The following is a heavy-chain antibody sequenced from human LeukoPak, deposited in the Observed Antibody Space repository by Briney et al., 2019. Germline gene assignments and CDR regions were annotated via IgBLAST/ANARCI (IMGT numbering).Heavy chain of an antibody. Sequence: GRSLRLSCAASGFTFSSYSMNWVRQAPGKGLEWVSSISSSSSYIYYADSVKGRFTISRDNAKNSLYLQMNSLRAEDTAVYYCAGQYDSSGYYPNWFDPWGQGTLVTVSS. CDR1: GFTFSSYS. CDR3: AGQYDSSGYYPNWFDP. J-gene: IGHJ5*02. D-gene: IGHD3-22*01. V-gene: IGHV3-21*01. CDR2: ISSSSSYI.